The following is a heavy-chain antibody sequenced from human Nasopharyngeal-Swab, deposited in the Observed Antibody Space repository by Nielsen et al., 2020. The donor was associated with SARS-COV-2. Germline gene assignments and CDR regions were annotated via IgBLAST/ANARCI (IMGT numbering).Heavy chain of an antibody. J-gene: IGHJ4*02. CDR2: IISSGST. D-gene: IGHD4-17*01. Sequence: SETLSLTCVVSGASISSRNNYWGWIRQSPGKGLEWIGTIISSGSTYNPSLKSRVTMSVDTSKNQFSLKLTSVTAADTAVYYCARDESGDYLRLPFDHWGRGTLVTVSS. V-gene: IGHV4-39*07. CDR3: ARDESGDYLRLPFDH. CDR1: GASISSRNNY.